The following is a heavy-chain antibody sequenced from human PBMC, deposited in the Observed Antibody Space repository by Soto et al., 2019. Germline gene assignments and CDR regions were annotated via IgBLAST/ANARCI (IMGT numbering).Heavy chain of an antibody. J-gene: IGHJ3*02. CDR2: ISSSSSYT. Sequence: PGGSLRLSCAASGFTFSDYYMSWIRQAPGKGLEWVSYISSSSSYTNYADSVKGRFTISRDNAKNSLYLQMNSLRAEDTAVYYCARVGPTMVRGVLGAFDIWGQGTMVTVSS. D-gene: IGHD3-10*01. CDR1: GFTFSDYY. V-gene: IGHV3-11*06. CDR3: ARVGPTMVRGVLGAFDI.